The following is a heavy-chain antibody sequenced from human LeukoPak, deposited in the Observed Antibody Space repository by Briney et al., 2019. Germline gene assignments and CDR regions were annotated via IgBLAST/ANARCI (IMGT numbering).Heavy chain of an antibody. CDR3: ARVGVIAAAGNYYYYYYMDV. D-gene: IGHD6-13*01. CDR2: ISSSSSTI. Sequence: GGSLRLSCAASGFIFSSYSMNWVRQAPGKGLEWVSYISSSSSTIYDADSVKGRFTISRDNAKNSLYLQMNSLRAEDTAVYYCARVGVIAAAGNYYYYYYMDVWGKGTTVTVSS. CDR1: GFIFSSYS. J-gene: IGHJ6*03. V-gene: IGHV3-48*04.